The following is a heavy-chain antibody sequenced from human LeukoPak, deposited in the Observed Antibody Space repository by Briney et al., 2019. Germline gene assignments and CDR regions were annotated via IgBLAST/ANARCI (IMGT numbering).Heavy chain of an antibody. Sequence: PSETLSLTCAVYGGSFSGYYWSWIRQPPGKGLEWIGEINRSGSTNYNPSLKSRVTISVDTSKNQFSLKLSSVTAADTAVYYCARGGLIAWYRKTFDYWGQGTLVTVSS. J-gene: IGHJ4*02. CDR3: ARGGLIAWYRKTFDY. CDR1: GGSFSGYY. CDR2: INRSGST. V-gene: IGHV4-34*01. D-gene: IGHD1-1*01.